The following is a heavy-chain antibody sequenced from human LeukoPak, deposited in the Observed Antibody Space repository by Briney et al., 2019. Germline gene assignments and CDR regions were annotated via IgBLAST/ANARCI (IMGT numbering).Heavy chain of an antibody. CDR1: GFTFSTFC. D-gene: IGHD3-10*01. Sequence: GGSLRLSCAASGFTFSTFCMTWVRQAPGKGLEWVANIKEDGSEKYYVDSVKGRFTISRDNAKNSLYLQMNSLRAEDTAVYYCARGYGSGPVGPFDYWGQGTLVTVSS. V-gene: IGHV3-7*01. CDR3: ARGYGSGPVGPFDY. CDR2: IKEDGSEK. J-gene: IGHJ4*02.